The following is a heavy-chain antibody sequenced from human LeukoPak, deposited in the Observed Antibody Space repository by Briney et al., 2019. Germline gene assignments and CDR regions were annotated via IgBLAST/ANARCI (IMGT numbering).Heavy chain of an antibody. D-gene: IGHD2-15*01. J-gene: IGHJ3*02. CDR1: GYTFTGYY. V-gene: IGHV1-2*02. CDR3: ARGHDCSGGSCYSPDAFDI. Sequence: GASVKVSCKASGYTFTGYYMHWVRQAPGQGLEWMGWINPNSGGTNYAQKLQGRVTMTRDTSISTAYMELSRLRSDDTAVYYCARGHDCSGGSCYSPDAFDIWGQGTMVTVSS. CDR2: INPNSGGT.